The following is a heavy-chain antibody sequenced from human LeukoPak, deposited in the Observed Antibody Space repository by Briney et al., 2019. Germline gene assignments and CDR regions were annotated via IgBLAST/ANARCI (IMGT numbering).Heavy chain of an antibody. Sequence: GGSLRLSCAASGFTFSSYGMHWVRQAPGKGLEWVAFIRYDGSNKYYADSVKGRFTISRDSSKNTLYLQMNSLRAEDTAVYYCAKSFITMVRGVITETLDYWGQGTLVTVSS. D-gene: IGHD3-10*01. CDR1: GFTFSSYG. CDR2: IRYDGSNK. V-gene: IGHV3-30*02. J-gene: IGHJ4*02. CDR3: AKSFITMVRGVITETLDY.